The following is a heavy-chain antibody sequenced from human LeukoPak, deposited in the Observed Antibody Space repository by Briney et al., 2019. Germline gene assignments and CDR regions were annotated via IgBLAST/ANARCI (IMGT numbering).Heavy chain of an antibody. Sequence: SETLSLTCAVSGGSISSSNWWSWVRQPPGKGLEWIGEIYHSGNTNYNPSLKSRVTISLDKSKNQFSLKLRSVTAADTAVYYCARDKGQYGSGTRGFTWFDPWGQGTLVTVSS. CDR1: GGSISSSNW. D-gene: IGHD3-10*01. CDR3: ARDKGQYGSGTRGFTWFDP. V-gene: IGHV4-4*02. CDR2: IYHSGNT. J-gene: IGHJ5*02.